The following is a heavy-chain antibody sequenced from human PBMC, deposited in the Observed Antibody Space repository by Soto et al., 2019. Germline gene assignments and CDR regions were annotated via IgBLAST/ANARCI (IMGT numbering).Heavy chain of an antibody. CDR3: ARHFSVDYFDY. Sequence: QLQLQESGPGLVKPSETLSLTCTVSGDSITSNSYFWAWIRQPPGKGLEWIGSIYYSGTTYYNPSLKSRVTISVDRSKNQFSLKLSSVTAEYTAVYYCARHFSVDYFDYWGQGALVTVSS. J-gene: IGHJ4*02. V-gene: IGHV4-39*01. CDR2: IYYSGTT. CDR1: GDSITSNSYF.